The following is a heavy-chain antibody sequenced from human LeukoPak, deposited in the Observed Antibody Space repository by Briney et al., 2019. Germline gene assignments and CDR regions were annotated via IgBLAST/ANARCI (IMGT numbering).Heavy chain of an antibody. CDR3: ARARYCSGGSCYWTPYYYYGMDV. V-gene: IGHV1-18*01. Sequence: ASVKVSCKASGYTFTSYCISWVRQAPGQGLEWVGWISAYNGNTNYAQKLQGRVTMTTDTSTSTAYMELRSLRSDDTAVYYCARARYCSGGSCYWTPYYYYGMDVWGKGTTVTVSS. D-gene: IGHD2-15*01. CDR1: GYTFTSYC. J-gene: IGHJ6*04. CDR2: ISAYNGNT.